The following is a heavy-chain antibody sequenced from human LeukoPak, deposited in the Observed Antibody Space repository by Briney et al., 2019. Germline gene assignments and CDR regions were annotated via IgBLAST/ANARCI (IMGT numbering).Heavy chain of an antibody. Sequence: SEPLSLTYSGSNYSISNSLYWGWLRQPPGKGLEWIGSIYRSGSTFHNPSLKSRVTISLDTSKNQFSLKLSSVTAADTAVYFCARGTYGYYMDVWGKGTTVTVSS. V-gene: IGHV4-38-2*02. D-gene: IGHD4-17*01. CDR2: IYRSGST. CDR1: NYSISNSLY. J-gene: IGHJ6*03. CDR3: ARGTYGYYMDV.